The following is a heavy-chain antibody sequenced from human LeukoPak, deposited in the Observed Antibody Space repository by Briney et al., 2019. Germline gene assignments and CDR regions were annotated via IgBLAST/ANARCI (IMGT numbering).Heavy chain of an antibody. CDR3: VRGGFSGD. D-gene: IGHD1-26*01. Sequence: GGSLRLSCAASGFTFSSYWMSWVRQVPGKGLVWVSRIDSGGTGAVYADAVEGRFTISRDNAKNTLYLQMNSLRAEDTAIYYCVRGGFSGDWGQGTLVTVSS. CDR2: IDSGGTGA. CDR1: GFTFSSYW. J-gene: IGHJ4*02. V-gene: IGHV3-74*03.